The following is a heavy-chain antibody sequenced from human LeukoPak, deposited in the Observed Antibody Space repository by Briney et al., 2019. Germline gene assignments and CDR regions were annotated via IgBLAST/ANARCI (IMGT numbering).Heavy chain of an antibody. J-gene: IGHJ4*02. V-gene: IGHV5-51*01. D-gene: IGHD4/OR15-4a*01. CDR3: ARVSDYGDYFDS. CDR2: IYPGDSDT. CDR1: GYSFPTYW. Sequence: GESLKISCEGSGYSFPTYWIGWVRQMPGKGLEWMGIIYPGDSDTRYSPSFEGQVTISADKSTSTAYLQWNSLKASDTAMYHCARVSDYGDYFDSWGQGTLVTVSS.